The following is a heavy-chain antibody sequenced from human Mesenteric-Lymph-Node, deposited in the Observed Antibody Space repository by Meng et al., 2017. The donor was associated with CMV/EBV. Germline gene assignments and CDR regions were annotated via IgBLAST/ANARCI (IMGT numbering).Heavy chain of an antibody. J-gene: IGHJ4*02. V-gene: IGHV1-2*02. Sequence: ASVKVSCKASGYTFTDYYIHWVRQAPGQGLEWVGWINPDGGVTKYAQKFQGRVTMTRDTSISTAYMELRSLRSDDTAVYYCARDMTVRDGADFDYWGQGTLVTVSS. D-gene: IGHD3-10*01. CDR2: INPDGGVT. CDR1: GYTFTDYY. CDR3: ARDMTVRDGADFDY.